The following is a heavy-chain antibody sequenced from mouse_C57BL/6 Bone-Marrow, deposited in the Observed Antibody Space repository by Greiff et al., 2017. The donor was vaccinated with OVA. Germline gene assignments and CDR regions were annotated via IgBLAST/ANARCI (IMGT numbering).Heavy chain of an antibody. CDR3: ARVGSSYGYFDY. J-gene: IGHJ2*01. CDR1: GYTFTSYW. Sequence: QVQLKESGAELVMPGASVKLSCKASGYTFTSYWMHWVKQRPGQGLEWIGEIDPSDSYTNYNQKFKGKSTLTVDKSSSTAYMQLSSLTSEDSAVYYCARVGSSYGYFDYWGQGTTLTVSS. CDR2: IDPSDSYT. V-gene: IGHV1-69*01. D-gene: IGHD1-1*01.